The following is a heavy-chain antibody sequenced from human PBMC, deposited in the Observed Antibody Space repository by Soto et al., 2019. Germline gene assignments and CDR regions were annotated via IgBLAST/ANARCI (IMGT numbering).Heavy chain of an antibody. Sequence: PGGSLRLSCAASGFTVSDNYMTWVRQAPGKGLEWVSVIYSGGGTYYADSVKGRFTISRDNSKNTLYLQMNSLRAEDTAFYYCARAPNQLTSNSFDYRGQGTLVTVSS. CDR3: ARAPNQLTSNSFDY. CDR2: IYSGGGT. CDR1: GFTVSDNY. J-gene: IGHJ4*02. V-gene: IGHV3-66*01. D-gene: IGHD3-9*01.